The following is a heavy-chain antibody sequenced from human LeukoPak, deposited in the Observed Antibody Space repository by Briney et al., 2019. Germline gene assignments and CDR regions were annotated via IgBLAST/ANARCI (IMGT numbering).Heavy chain of an antibody. J-gene: IGHJ4*02. CDR1: GYTFTSYY. V-gene: IGHV1-46*01. D-gene: IGHD3-22*01. Sequence: WASVKVSCKASGYTFTSYYMHWVRQAPGQGLEWMGIINPSSGSTSYAQKFQGRVTMTRDTSTSTVYMELSSLRSEDTAVYYCARAGSYDSSGYYYPPLDYWGQGTLVTVSS. CDR3: ARAGSYDSSGYYYPPLDY. CDR2: INPSSGST.